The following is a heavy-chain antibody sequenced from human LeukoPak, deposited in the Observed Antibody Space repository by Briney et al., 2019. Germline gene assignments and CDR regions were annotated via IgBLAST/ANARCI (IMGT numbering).Heavy chain of an antibody. CDR2: INDDTP. CDR1: GFTFSSYE. D-gene: IGHD3-3*01. CDR3: VKEHDLWHEEGNWFDT. Sequence: PGGSLRLSCAASGFTFSSYEMNWVRQAPGKGLEWVSAINDDTPYYTDSVKGRFTVSRDKSKDTLYLQLSRLRAEDTAMYYCVKEHDLWHEEGNWFDTWGQGVLVTVSS. J-gene: IGHJ5*02. V-gene: IGHV3-23*01.